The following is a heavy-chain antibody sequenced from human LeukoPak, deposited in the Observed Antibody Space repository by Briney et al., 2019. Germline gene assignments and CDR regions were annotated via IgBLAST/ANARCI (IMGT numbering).Heavy chain of an antibody. CDR2: IIPILGIA. CDR3: ARGRYYDSSGYLFDY. D-gene: IGHD3-22*01. V-gene: IGHV1-69*04. CDR1: GYTFTSYG. J-gene: IGHJ4*02. Sequence: GVSVKVSCKASGYTFTSYGISWVRQAPGQGLEWMGRIIPILGIANYAQKFQGRVTITADKSTSTAYMELSSLRSEDTAVYYCARGRYYDSSGYLFDYWGQGTLVTVSS.